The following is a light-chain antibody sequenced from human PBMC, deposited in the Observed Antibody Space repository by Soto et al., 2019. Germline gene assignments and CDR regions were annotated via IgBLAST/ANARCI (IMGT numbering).Light chain of an antibody. J-gene: IGKJ4*01. V-gene: IGKV1-39*01. CDR2: AAS. Sequence: DIQMTQSPSSLSASVGDRVTITCRASQSISSYLNWYQQKPGKAPKLLIYAASSLQSGVPSRFSGRGSGTDSTLTISSLQPEDFATYYCQRSFRTPLTFGGGTKVEIK. CDR3: QRSFRTPLT. CDR1: QSISSY.